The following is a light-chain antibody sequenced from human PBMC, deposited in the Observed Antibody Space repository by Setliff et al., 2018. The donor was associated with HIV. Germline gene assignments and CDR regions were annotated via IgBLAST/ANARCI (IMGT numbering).Light chain of an antibody. J-gene: IGLJ1*01. CDR1: KIGSKS. V-gene: IGLV3-21*03. CDR2: DDN. Sequence: SYELTQPPSVTVAPEKTARTPCGGDKIGSKSVHWYQQKPGQAPVLVAYDDNDRPSGIPERFSGYRSGNTATLTISRVEAGDEADYYCQVWDSSGRHFVFGTGTKV. CDR3: QVWDSSGRHFV.